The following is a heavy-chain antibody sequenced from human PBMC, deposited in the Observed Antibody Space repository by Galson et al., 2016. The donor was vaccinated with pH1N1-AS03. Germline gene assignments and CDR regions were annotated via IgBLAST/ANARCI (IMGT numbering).Heavy chain of an antibody. CDR1: GFSLSTTSVG. CDR3: THAGTGYHSSWTCFDY. CDR2: IYWNDAK. V-gene: IGHV2-5*01. Sequence: PALVKPTQTLTLTCTFSGFSLSTTSVGVGWIRQPPGKALEWLALIYWNDAKRYSPSLKSRLPITKDTSRNQVVLTMTNVDPVDTATYYCTHAGTGYHSSWTCFDYWGQGTPVTVSS. J-gene: IGHJ4*02. D-gene: IGHD6-13*01.